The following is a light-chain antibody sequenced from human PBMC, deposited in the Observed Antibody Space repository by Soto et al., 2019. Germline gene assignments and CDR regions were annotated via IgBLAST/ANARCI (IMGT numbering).Light chain of an antibody. CDR3: QQYNSFPLT. CDR2: KAS. CDR1: QSISSW. J-gene: IGKJ4*01. Sequence: DIPMTQSPSTLSAAVGDRVTIICRASQSISSWLAWYQQKPGKAPELLIYKASNLKNGVPSRFSGSGSGTEFTLTINSLQPDDFATYYCQQYNSFPLTFGGGTKVEI. V-gene: IGKV1-5*03.